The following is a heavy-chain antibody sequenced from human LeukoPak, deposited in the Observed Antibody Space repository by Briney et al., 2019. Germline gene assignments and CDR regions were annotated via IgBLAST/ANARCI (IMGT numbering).Heavy chain of an antibody. D-gene: IGHD2-21*02. CDR1: GFTVSSNY. CDR2: IFSDGST. Sequence: QPGGSLRLSCAASGFTVSSNYVSWVRQAPGMGLEWVSVIFSDGSTYYADSVKGRFTISRDNSKNTLYLQMNNVRAEDTAVYYCARVMTAITNWFDPWAQGTLVTVSS. CDR3: ARVMTAITNWFDP. J-gene: IGHJ5*02. V-gene: IGHV3-66*01.